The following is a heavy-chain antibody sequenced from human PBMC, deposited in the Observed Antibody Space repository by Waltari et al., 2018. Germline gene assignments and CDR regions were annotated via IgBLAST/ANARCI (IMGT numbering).Heavy chain of an antibody. CDR1: GGSFSGYY. CDR2: INHSGST. CDR3: ARGSMVRGVYDY. J-gene: IGHJ4*02. V-gene: IGHV4-34*01. Sequence: QVQLQQWGAGLLKPSETLSLTCAVYGGSFSGYYWSWIRQPPGKGLEGIGEINHSGSTNYTPSLKSGVTISVDTSKNQFSLKLGSVTAADTAVYYCARGSMVRGVYDYWGQGTLVTVSS. D-gene: IGHD3-10*01.